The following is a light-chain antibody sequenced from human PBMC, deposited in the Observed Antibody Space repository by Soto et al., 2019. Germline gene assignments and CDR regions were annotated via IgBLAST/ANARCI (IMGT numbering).Light chain of an antibody. CDR2: DAY. J-gene: IGKJ1*01. V-gene: IGKV3-11*01. CDR1: QSFRGL. CDR3: QQYSSLWT. Sequence: EVVLTQSPVTLSLSPGERATLSCRASQSFRGLLAWYQQKPGQAPRLLIYDAYNRATGIPDRFSGSGSGTDFTLSISRLEPEDFAVYYCQQYSSLWTFGQGTKVDIK.